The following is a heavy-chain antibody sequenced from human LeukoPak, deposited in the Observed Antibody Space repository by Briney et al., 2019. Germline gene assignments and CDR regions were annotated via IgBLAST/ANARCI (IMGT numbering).Heavy chain of an antibody. D-gene: IGHD5-12*01. Sequence: ASVKVSCKASGYTFTGYYMHWVRQAPGQGLEWMGWINPNSGGTNYAQKFQGRVTMTRDTSISTAYMELSRLRSDDTAVYYCARDRVATPGSDWFDPWGQGTLVTVSS. CDR2: INPNSGGT. V-gene: IGHV1-2*02. CDR3: ARDRVATPGSDWFDP. J-gene: IGHJ5*02. CDR1: GYTFTGYY.